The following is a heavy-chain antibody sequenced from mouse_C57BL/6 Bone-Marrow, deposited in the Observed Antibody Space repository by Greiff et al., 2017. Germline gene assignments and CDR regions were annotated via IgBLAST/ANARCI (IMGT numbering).Heavy chain of an antibody. V-gene: IGHV1-81*01. CDR2: IYPRSGNT. J-gene: IGHJ3*01. CDR3: ARDGNGAWFAY. Sequence: VQLQQSGAELARPGASVKLSCKASGYTFTSYGISWVKQRTGQGLEWIGEIYPRSGNTYYNEKFKGKATLTADKSSSTAYMELRSLTSEDPVVYFCARDGNGAWFAYWGQGTLVTVSA. D-gene: IGHD2-1*01. CDR1: GYTFTSYG.